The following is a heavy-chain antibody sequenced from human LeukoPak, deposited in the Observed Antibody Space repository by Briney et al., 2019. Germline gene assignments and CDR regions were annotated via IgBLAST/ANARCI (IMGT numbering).Heavy chain of an antibody. V-gene: IGHV4-39*01. CDR3: ARHVVVVAATPAGFDY. Sequence: SETLSLTCTVSGGSISSSSYYWSWIRQRPGKGLEWIGSIYYSGSTYYNPSLKSRVTISVDTSKNQFSLKLSSVTAADTAVYYCARHVVVVAATPAGFDYWGQGTLVTVSS. J-gene: IGHJ4*02. CDR1: GGSISSSSYY. D-gene: IGHD2-15*01. CDR2: IYYSGST.